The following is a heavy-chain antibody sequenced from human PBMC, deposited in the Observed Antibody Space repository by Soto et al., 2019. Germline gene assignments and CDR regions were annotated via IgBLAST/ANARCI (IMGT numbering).Heavy chain of an antibody. D-gene: IGHD3-9*01. Sequence: PSETLSLTCTVSGGSISSYHWSWIRQPPGKGLEWIGYIYYSGSTNYSPSLKSRVTISVDTSKNQFSLNLSFVTAADTAVYYCARVLRYDILTGPINWGQGTLVTVSS. V-gene: IGHV4-59*12. CDR1: GGSISSYH. CDR3: ARVLRYDILTGPIN. CDR2: IYYSGST. J-gene: IGHJ4*02.